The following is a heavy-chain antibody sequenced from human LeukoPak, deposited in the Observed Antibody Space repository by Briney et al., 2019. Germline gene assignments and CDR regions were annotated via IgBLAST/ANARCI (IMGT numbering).Heavy chain of an antibody. V-gene: IGHV4-30-2*01. CDR2: IYHSGST. D-gene: IGHD5-18*01. J-gene: IGHJ4*02. CDR3: ARGYSYGSYYFDY. Sequence: LSLTCAVSGGSISSGGYSWSWIRQPPGKGLEWIGYIYHSGSTYYNPSLKSRVTISVDRSKNQFSLKLSSVTAADTAVYYCARGYSYGSYYFDYWGQGTLVTVSS. CDR1: GGSISSGGYS.